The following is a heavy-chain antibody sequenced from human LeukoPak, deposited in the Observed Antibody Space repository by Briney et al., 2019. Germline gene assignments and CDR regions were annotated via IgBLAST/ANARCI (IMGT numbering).Heavy chain of an antibody. Sequence: PGGSLRLSCAASRFTFSSYSMNWVRQAPGKGLEWVSSISSSGSYIYYADSVKGRFTISRDNSKNTLYVQLNSLRPDDTAVYYCAKDSSDYYFDYWGQGTLVTVSS. D-gene: IGHD3-22*01. CDR2: ISSSGSYI. CDR3: AKDSSDYYFDY. CDR1: RFTFSSYS. J-gene: IGHJ4*02. V-gene: IGHV3-21*01.